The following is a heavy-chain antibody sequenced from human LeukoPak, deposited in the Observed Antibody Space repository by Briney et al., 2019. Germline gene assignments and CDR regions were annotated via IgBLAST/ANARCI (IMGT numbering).Heavy chain of an antibody. Sequence: PGGSLRLSCVASEFTVSSYYMSWVRQAPGKGLEWVSLLYTDGTTYYGDSVEGRFTISRDDSKNTIHLQMNTLRAEDTAIYYCARGGVNYWNPRYWGQGTLVTVSS. CDR2: LYTDGTT. V-gene: IGHV3-53*01. CDR3: ARGGVNYWNPRY. D-gene: IGHD1-1*01. J-gene: IGHJ4*02. CDR1: EFTVSSYY.